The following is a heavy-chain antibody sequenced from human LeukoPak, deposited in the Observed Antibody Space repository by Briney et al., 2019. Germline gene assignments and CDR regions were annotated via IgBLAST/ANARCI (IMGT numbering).Heavy chain of an antibody. D-gene: IGHD3-10*01. CDR1: GYSFTSYY. Sequence: ASVKVSCKASGYSFTSYYIHWVRQAPGQGLEWMGWINPKSGGTKYAQKFQGRVTMTRDTAITTAYMELSSLNFEDTAVYYCARDSAQSSSGSKTWFDPWGRGTLVTVSS. CDR2: INPKSGGT. J-gene: IGHJ5*02. V-gene: IGHV1-2*02. CDR3: ARDSAQSSSGSKTWFDP.